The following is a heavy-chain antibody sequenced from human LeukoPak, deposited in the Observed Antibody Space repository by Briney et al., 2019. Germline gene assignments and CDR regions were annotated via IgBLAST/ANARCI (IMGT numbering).Heavy chain of an antibody. V-gene: IGHV3-74*01. Sequence: GGSLRLSCAASGFTFSSYWMHWVRQAPGKGLVWVSRINGDGSSTSYADSVEGRFTISRDNARNTLYLQLNSLRAEDTAVYYCARDRSPGWFDPWGQGTLVTVSS. J-gene: IGHJ5*02. CDR2: INGDGSST. CDR1: GFTFSSYW. CDR3: ARDRSPGWFDP.